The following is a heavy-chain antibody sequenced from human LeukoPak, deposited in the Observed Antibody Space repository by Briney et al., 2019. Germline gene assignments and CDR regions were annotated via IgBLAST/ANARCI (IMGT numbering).Heavy chain of an antibody. CDR1: GFTFNTYA. CDR3: ARYGTDAFDI. V-gene: IGHV3-21*01. CDR2: ISSSSSYI. D-gene: IGHD5-18*01. J-gene: IGHJ3*02. Sequence: GGSLRLSCAASGFTFNTYAMSWVRQAPGKGLEWVSSISSSSSYIYYADSVKGRFTISRDNAKNSLYLQMNSLRAEDTAVHYCARYGTDAFDIWGQGTMVTVSS.